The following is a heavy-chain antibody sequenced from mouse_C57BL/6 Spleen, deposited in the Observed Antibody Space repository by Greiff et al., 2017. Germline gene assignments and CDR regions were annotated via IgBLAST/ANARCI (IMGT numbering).Heavy chain of an antibody. Sequence: QVQLQQSGAELARPGASVKMSCKASGYTFTSYTMHWVKQRPGQGLEWIGYINPSSGYTKYNQKFKDKATLTADKSSSTAYMQLSSLTSEDSAVYYCARSGLRGYAMDYWGQGTSVTVSS. J-gene: IGHJ4*01. CDR2: INPSSGYT. CDR1: GYTFTSYT. CDR3: ARSGLRGYAMDY. D-gene: IGHD1-1*01. V-gene: IGHV1-4*01.